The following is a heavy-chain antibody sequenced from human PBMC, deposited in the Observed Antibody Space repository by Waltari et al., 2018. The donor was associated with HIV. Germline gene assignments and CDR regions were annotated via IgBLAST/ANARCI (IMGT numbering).Heavy chain of an antibody. CDR1: GFRFSNFW. CDR2: TNQDGSEK. V-gene: IGHV3-7*01. D-gene: IGHD1-1*01. Sequence: EVQLVESGGALVQPGGSRRLSCVASGFRFSNFWMTWVRQAPGKGLEWVAATNQDGSEKYYVDSVKGRFTISRDNAKTSLYLQMNSLRAEDTAVYYCAKYMKYFDYWGQGTLVTVSS. CDR3: AKYMKYFDY. J-gene: IGHJ4*02.